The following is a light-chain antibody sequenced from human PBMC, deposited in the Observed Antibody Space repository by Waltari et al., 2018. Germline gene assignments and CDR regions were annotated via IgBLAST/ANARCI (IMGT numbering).Light chain of an antibody. Sequence: EIVLTQSPGTLSLSPGERATLSCWASQSVGSSLAGYQQKRGQAPRLLIYGASTRATGIPDRFSGSGSGTDFSLTISRLEPEDFAVYYCQHYVRLPVTFGQGTKVEI. J-gene: IGKJ1*01. CDR1: QSVGSS. CDR3: QHYVRLPVT. CDR2: GAS. V-gene: IGKV3-20*01.